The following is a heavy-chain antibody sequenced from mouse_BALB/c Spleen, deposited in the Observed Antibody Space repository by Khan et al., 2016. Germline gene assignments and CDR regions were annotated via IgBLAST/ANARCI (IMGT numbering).Heavy chain of an antibody. J-gene: IGHJ4*01. Sequence: EVRLQESGPGLVKPSQSLSLTCTVTGYSITSDYAWNWIRQFPGNKLEWMGYISYSGSTSYNPSLKRRISITRDTSKNQFFLQLNSVTTEDTATYYCARWVGRGYYYAMDYWGQGTSVTVSS. CDR3: ARWVGRGYYYAMDY. V-gene: IGHV3-2*02. D-gene: IGHD4-1*01. CDR2: ISYSGST. CDR1: GYSITSDYA.